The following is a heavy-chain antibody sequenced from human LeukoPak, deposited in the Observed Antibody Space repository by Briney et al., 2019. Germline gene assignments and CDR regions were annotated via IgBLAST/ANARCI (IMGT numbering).Heavy chain of an antibody. CDR2: INRNSGGT. D-gene: IGHD1-26*01. CDR1: GYTFTGYY. CDR3: ARRRGGSWPSGVPFDI. Sequence: ASVKVSCKASGYTFTGYYMHWVRQAPGQGLEWMGWINRNSGGTNYAQKFQGRVTMTRDTSISTAYMELSRLRPDDTAVYYCARRRGGSWPSGVPFDIWGQGTMVTVSS. J-gene: IGHJ3*02. V-gene: IGHV1-2*02.